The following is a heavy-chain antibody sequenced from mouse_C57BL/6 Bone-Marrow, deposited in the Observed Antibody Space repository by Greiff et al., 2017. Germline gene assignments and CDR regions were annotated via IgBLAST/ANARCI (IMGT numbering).Heavy chain of an antibody. CDR2: IDPSDSYT. J-gene: IGHJ4*01. CDR1: GYTFTSYW. V-gene: IGHV1-50*01. CDR3: ARGDY. Sequence: QVQLQQPGAELVKPGASVKLSCKASGYTFTSYWMQWVKQRPGQGLEWIGEIDPSDSYTNYNQQFTGKATLTVDTSSSTAYMQLSSLTSEDSAFYYCARGDYWGQGTSGTVSS.